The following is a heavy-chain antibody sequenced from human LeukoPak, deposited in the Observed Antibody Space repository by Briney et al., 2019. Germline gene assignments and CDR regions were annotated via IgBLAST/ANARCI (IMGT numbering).Heavy chain of an antibody. J-gene: IGHJ4*02. Sequence: PSETLSLTCAAYGGSFSGYYWSWIRQTPGKGLEWIGEINHTGNTHYNPSLKSRVTMSVDTSKNQFSLKLTSVTAADTAVYYCARGWSSAYYYFDYWGQGILVTVSS. CDR2: INHTGNT. V-gene: IGHV4-34*01. D-gene: IGHD3-22*01. CDR1: GGSFSGYY. CDR3: ARGWSSAYYYFDY.